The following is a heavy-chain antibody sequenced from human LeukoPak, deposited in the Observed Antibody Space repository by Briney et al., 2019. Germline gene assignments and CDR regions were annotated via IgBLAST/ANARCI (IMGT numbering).Heavy chain of an antibody. J-gene: IGHJ4*02. CDR3: AKGGRYCSSTSCSSLIDY. D-gene: IGHD2-2*01. CDR1: GFTVSSNY. Sequence: PGGSLRLSCAASGFTVSSNYMSWVRQAPGRGLEWVSAISGSGGSTYYADSVKGRFTISRDNSKNTLYLQMNSLRAEDTAVYYCAKGGRYCSSTSCSSLIDYWGQGTLVTVSS. V-gene: IGHV3-23*01. CDR2: ISGSGGST.